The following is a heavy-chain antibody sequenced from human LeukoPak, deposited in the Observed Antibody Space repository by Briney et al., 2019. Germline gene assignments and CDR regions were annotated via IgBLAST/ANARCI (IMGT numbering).Heavy chain of an antibody. J-gene: IGHJ4*02. V-gene: IGHV3-23*01. CDR2: ISDSGGTT. CDR1: GFTLSTYA. D-gene: IGHD5-12*01. Sequence: PGGSLRLSCAASGFTLSTYAMSWVRQAPGKGLVWVSGISDSGGTTYYADSVKGRFTISRDNSKNTLYLQMNSLRAEDTAVYYCAKHSYRVDSFTDYWGQGTLVTVSS. CDR3: AKHSYRVDSFTDY.